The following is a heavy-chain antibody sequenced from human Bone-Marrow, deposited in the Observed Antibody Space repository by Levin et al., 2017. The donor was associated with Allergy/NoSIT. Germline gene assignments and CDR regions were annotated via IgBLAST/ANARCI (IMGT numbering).Heavy chain of an antibody. J-gene: IGHJ4*02. V-gene: IGHV3-30*18. Sequence: PGGSLRLSCAASGFTFRKYGIHWVRQAPGKGLEWVAVISFDGSNEFYADSVKGRFSISRDNSKNTVNLQMNSLRPEDTAIYYCAKGGTTVIPDSWGQGTLVTVSS. CDR1: GFTFRKYG. CDR2: ISFDGSNE. D-gene: IGHD4-17*01. CDR3: AKGGTTVIPDS.